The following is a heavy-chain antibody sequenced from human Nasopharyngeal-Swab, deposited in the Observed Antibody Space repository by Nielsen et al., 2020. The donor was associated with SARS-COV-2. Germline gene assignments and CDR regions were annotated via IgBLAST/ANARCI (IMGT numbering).Heavy chain of an antibody. CDR1: GDSVSNDRAA. V-gene: IGHV6-1*01. J-gene: IGHJ3*01. D-gene: IGHD6-13*01. CDR2: TWYRSKWNY. CDR3: ARIQQQLPGIV. Sequence: SQTLSLTCAISGDSVSNDRAAWSWISQSPSRGLAWLGRTWYRSKWNYDYATSLSGRLTVSPDTAKNQFSLHLNSVTPDDTAVYYCARIQQQLPGIVWGQGTMVIVSS.